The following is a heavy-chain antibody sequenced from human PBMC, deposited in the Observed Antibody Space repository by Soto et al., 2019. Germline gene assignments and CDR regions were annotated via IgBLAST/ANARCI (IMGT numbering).Heavy chain of an antibody. V-gene: IGHV3-64D*06. CDR1: GFTFITYA. CDR2: ISSNGCST. J-gene: IGHJ4*02. Sequence: GSLRLSCPASGFTFITYAIHWVRQAPGKGLEYVSAISSNGCSTYYADSVKDRFTISRDNAKNTLYLQMISLRAEDTAVYYCVKDGGYSSGWYGFDYWGQGTLVTVSS. CDR3: VKDGGYSSGWYGFDY. D-gene: IGHD6-19*01.